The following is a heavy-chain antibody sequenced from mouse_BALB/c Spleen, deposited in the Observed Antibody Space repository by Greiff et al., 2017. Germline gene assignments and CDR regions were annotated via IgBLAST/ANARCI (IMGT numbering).Heavy chain of an antibody. CDR3: ARYYYGSSYRYFDY. V-gene: IGHV1-87*01. D-gene: IGHD1-1*01. J-gene: IGHJ2*01. Sequence: QVQLQQSGAELARPGASVKLSCKASGYTFTSYWMQWVKQRPGQGLEWIGAIYPGDGDTRYTQKFKGKATLTADKSSSTAYMQLSSLASEDSAVYYCARYYYGSSYRYFDYWGQGTTLTVSS. CDR1: GYTFTSYW. CDR2: IYPGDGDT.